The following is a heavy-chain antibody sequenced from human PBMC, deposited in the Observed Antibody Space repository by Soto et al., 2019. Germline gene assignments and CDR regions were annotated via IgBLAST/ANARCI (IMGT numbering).Heavy chain of an antibody. J-gene: IGHJ4*02. CDR2: ISAYSGNT. CDR1: GYTFTSYA. Sequence: ASVKVSCKASGYTFTSYAISWVRQAPGQGLEWMGWISAYSGNTNYAQKFQGRVTMTRNTSISTAYMELSSLRSEDTAVYYCARVHGGITIFGVVSIDYWGQGTLVTVSS. CDR3: ARVHGGITIFGVVSIDY. V-gene: IGHV1-18*01. D-gene: IGHD3-3*01.